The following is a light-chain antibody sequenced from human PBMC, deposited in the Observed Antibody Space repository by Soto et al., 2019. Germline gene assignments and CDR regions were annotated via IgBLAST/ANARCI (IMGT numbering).Light chain of an antibody. CDR3: QQYYDWPIT. V-gene: IGKV3-15*01. CDR2: AAS. CDR1: QGISTL. J-gene: IGKJ5*01. Sequence: EIVLTQSPATLSVSPGERATLFCRASQGISTLLAWYQQKPGQAPRLLIYAASTRAAGIPARFSGSGSGTDFTLTISSLKPEDFAIYYCQQYYDWPITFGQGTRLEIK.